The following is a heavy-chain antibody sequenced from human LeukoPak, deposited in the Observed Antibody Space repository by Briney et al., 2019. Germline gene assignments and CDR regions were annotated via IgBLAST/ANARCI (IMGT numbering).Heavy chain of an antibody. CDR2: ISGSGGST. J-gene: IGHJ3*02. CDR1: GFTFSSYG. D-gene: IGHD1-26*01. CDR3: AKDLGKRDGAFDI. Sequence: GGSLRLSCAASGFTFSSYGMSWVRQAPGKGLEWVSAISGSGGSTYYADSVKGRFTISRDNSKNTLYLQMNSLRAEDTAVYYCAKDLGKRDGAFDIWGQGTMVTVSS. V-gene: IGHV3-23*01.